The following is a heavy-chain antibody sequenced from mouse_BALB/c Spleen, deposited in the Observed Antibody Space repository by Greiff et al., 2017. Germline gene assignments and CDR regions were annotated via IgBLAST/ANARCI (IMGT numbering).Heavy chain of an antibody. CDR3: ARYRLRNFDV. V-gene: IGHV1-7*01. CDR1: GYTFTSYW. Sequence: VQLQESGAELAKPGASVKMSCKASGYTFTSYWMHWVNQRPGQGLEWIGYINPSTGYTEYNQKFKDKATLTADKSSSTAYMQLSSLTSEDSAVYYCARYRLRNFDVWGAGTTVTVSS. D-gene: IGHD1-2*01. CDR2: INPSTGYT. J-gene: IGHJ1*01.